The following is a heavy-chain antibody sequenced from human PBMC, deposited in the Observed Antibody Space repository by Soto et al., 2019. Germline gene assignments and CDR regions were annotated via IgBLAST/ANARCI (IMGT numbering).Heavy chain of an antibody. CDR1: GFTFSNYW. CDR3: VRDSHGDY. Sequence: EVQLVESGGGLVQPGGSLRLSCAASGFTFSNYWMHWVRQAPGKGLAWVARIDHDGSTDYAGSVRVRFTVSRDNAENMLYLQMNSLRDDDTALYYCVRDSHGDYWGQGTLVTVSS. V-gene: IGHV3-74*01. CDR2: IDHDGST. J-gene: IGHJ4*02.